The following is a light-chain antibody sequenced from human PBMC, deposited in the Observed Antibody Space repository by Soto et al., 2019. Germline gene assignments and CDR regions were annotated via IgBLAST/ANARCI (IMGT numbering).Light chain of an antibody. CDR2: GAA. Sequence: EIVMTQSPATLSVSPGERATLSCRASQSVSSNLAWYQQKPGQAPWLLIYGAATRATGIPARFSGSRSGTEFTLTISSLQSEDFAVYYCQQYNNWPPITFGQGTRLEIK. V-gene: IGKV3-15*01. J-gene: IGKJ5*01. CDR1: QSVSSN. CDR3: QQYNNWPPIT.